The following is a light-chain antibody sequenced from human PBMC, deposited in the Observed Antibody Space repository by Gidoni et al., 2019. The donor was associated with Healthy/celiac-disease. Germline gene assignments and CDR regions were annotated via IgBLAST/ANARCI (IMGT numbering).Light chain of an antibody. V-gene: IGKV1-5*03. CDR2: KAS. J-gene: IGKJ2*01. CDR1: QSISSW. Sequence: DIQMTQAPSTLSASVGDRVTITCRASQSISSWLAWYQQKPGKAPKLLIYKASSRESGVPSRFSGSGSGTEFTLTISSLQPDDFATYYCQQYNSYSYTFGQGTKLEIK. CDR3: QQYNSYSYT.